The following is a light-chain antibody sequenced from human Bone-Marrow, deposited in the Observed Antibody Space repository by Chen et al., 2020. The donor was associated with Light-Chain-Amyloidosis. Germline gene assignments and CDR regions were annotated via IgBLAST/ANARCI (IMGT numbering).Light chain of an antibody. CDR1: NIGSTS. Sequence: SYVLTQPSSVSVAPGQTATLACGGNNIGSTSVHRYQQTPGQAPLLVVYDDSDRPSGIPVRLSGSNSGNTATLTISRVEAGDEADYYCQVWDRSSDRPVFGGGTKLTVL. V-gene: IGLV3-21*02. CDR2: DDS. CDR3: QVWDRSSDRPV. J-gene: IGLJ3*02.